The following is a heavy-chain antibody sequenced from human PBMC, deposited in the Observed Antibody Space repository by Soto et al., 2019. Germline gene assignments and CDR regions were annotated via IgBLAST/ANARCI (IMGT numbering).Heavy chain of an antibody. CDR1: GGSISSGDYY. CDR3: ARVCTGGDCYSVVNY. V-gene: IGHV4-30-4*01. CDR2: IYYTGNT. J-gene: IGHJ4*02. Sequence: PSETLSLTCTVSGGSISSGDYYWSWLRQPPEKGLEWIGYIYYTGNTYYNPSLKSRVTMSVDTSKNQFSLKLSSVTAADTAVYYCARVCTGGDCYSVVNYWGQGTLVTVSS. D-gene: IGHD2-21*02.